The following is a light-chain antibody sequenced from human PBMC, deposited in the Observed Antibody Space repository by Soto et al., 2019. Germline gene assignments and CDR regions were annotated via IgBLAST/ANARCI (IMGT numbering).Light chain of an antibody. Sequence: EIVLTQSPGTLSLSPGERETISCRASQSVNSSYLAWYQQKTSQAPRLLIYGASSRATGIPDRFGESRYGTDFTLTISRLEPEDFAVYYCQQYGSSPSWTFGQGTKVDIK. V-gene: IGKV3-20*01. CDR1: QSVNSSY. CDR3: QQYGSSPSWT. CDR2: GAS. J-gene: IGKJ1*01.